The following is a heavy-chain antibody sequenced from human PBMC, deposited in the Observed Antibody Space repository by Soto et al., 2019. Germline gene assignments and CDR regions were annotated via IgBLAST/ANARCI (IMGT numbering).Heavy chain of an antibody. Sequence: GGSPRLSCAASGFTFSSYAMHWVRQAPGKGLEWVAVISYDGSNKYYADSVKGRFTISRDNSKNTLYLQMNSLRAEDTAVYYCARNGEGMMGTGAMIVVVLYYYYGRDVWGQGTTVTVS. CDR1: GFTFSSYA. V-gene: IGHV3-30-3*01. CDR3: ARNGEGMMGTGAMIVVVLYYYYGRDV. J-gene: IGHJ6*02. CDR2: ISYDGSNK. D-gene: IGHD3-22*01.